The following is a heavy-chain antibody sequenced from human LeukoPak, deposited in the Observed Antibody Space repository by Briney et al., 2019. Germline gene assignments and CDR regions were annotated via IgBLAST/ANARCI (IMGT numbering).Heavy chain of an antibody. CDR2: IYWDGDD. V-gene: IGHV2-5*02. J-gene: IGHJ4*02. CDR3: AHMGHYDSNNYFRYYFDN. CDR1: GFSLSTFGVG. Sequence: SGPTLVKPTQTLTLTCSVSGFSLSTFGVGVAWIRQPPGKALEWLALIYWDGDDQYSPFLQSRVNITKDPSKNQVVLTMTNMDPMDTATYYCAHMGHYDSNNYFRYYFDNWGQGTLVTVSS. D-gene: IGHD3-22*01.